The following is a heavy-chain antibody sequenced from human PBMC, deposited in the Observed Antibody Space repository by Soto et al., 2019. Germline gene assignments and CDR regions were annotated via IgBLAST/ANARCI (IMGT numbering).Heavy chain of an antibody. J-gene: IGHJ4*02. V-gene: IGHV3-23*01. CDR2: LTRGGTT. D-gene: IGHD2-15*01. CDR3: AKRATTVPTPGNYFDC. CDR1: GFSVSDYS. Sequence: PGGSLRLSCAASGFSVSDYSMTWVRQAPGRGLQWVSTLTRGGTTFYADSVKGRFTISRDNSKNTLSLQMHSLRTEDTALYYSAKRATTVPTPGNYFDCWGQGTLVTVGS.